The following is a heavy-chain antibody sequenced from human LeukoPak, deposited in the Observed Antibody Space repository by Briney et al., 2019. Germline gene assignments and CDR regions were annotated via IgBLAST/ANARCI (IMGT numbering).Heavy chain of an antibody. D-gene: IGHD6-19*01. V-gene: IGHV4-34*01. J-gene: IGHJ4*02. CDR1: GGSFSGYY. CDR2: INHSGST. Sequence: SETLSLTCAVYGGSFSGYYWSWIRQPPGKGLEWIGEINHSGSTNYNPSLKSRVTISVDTSKNQFSLKQSSVTAADTAVYYCAKIAVAGRRDYWGQGTLVTVSS. CDR3: AKIAVAGRRDY.